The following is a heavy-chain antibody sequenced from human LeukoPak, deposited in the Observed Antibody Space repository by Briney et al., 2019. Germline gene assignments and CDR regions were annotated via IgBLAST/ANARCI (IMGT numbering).Heavy chain of an antibody. Sequence: ASVKVSCKASENTFTNYYMHWVRQSPGQGLEWLGIINPNGGRTAYAQNFQGGVTMTRDTSTTTVYLELSSLRSEDTAVYYCARDMSTRVTPISYAFDVWGQGTMVTVSS. CDR2: INPNGGRT. CDR1: ENTFTNYY. J-gene: IGHJ3*01. CDR3: ARDMSTRVTPISYAFDV. D-gene: IGHD4-23*01. V-gene: IGHV1-46*01.